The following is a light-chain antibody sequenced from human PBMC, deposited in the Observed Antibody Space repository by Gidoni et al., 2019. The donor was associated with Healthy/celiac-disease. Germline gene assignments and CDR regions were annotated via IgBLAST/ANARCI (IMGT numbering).Light chain of an antibody. J-gene: IGKJ4*01. CDR1: QRRSSH. CDR2: AAS. CDR3: RQRYSTPLT. Sequence: DIQMTQSPSSLSASVGDRVTITCRARQRRSSHLNWYQQKPGKAPKLLIYAASSLQSGVPSRFSGGGSGTDFTLTISSLQPEDFATYYCRQRYSTPLTFGGGTKVEIK. V-gene: IGKV1-39*01.